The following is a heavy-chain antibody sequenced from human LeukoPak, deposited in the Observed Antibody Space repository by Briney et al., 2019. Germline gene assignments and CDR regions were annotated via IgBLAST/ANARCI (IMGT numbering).Heavy chain of an antibody. D-gene: IGHD2-8*02. Sequence: GRSLRLSCAASGFTFTNYAMSWVRQTPGKWLEWVSATVGSGPDTYHADSVKGRFTLPRDNSRNTLYLQMNSLRVEDTAVYYCTKAPLRSCTGAFCYPFDYWGQGTLVTVSS. CDR1: GFTFTNYA. J-gene: IGHJ4*02. CDR3: TKAPLRSCTGAFCYPFDY. V-gene: IGHV3-23*01. CDR2: TVGSGPDT.